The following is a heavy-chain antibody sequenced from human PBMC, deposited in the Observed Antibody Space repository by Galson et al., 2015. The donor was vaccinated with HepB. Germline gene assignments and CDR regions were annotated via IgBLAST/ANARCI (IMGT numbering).Heavy chain of an antibody. CDR2: ISSSSSYI. D-gene: IGHD1-7*01. V-gene: IGHV3-21*01. J-gene: IGHJ3*02. Sequence: SLRLSCAASGFTFSSYSMNWVRQAPGKGLEWVSSISSSSSYIYYADSVKGRFTISRDNAKNSLYLQMNSLRAEDTAVYYCARDKEGATGTMDSAFDIWGQGTMVTVSS. CDR1: GFTFSSYS. CDR3: ARDKEGATGTMDSAFDI.